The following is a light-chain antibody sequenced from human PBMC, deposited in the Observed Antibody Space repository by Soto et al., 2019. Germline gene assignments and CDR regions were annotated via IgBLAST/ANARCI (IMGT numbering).Light chain of an antibody. CDR3: QQFSSYPWT. V-gene: IGKV1-13*02. CDR2: DAS. CDR1: QGISSA. J-gene: IGKJ1*01. Sequence: AIQLTQSPSSLSASVGDRVTITCRASQGISSALAWYQQKSGKAPKVLIYDASNLESGVPSRFSGSGSGTDLTITISSLQAEDFATYYCQQFSSYPWTFGQGTKVEIQ.